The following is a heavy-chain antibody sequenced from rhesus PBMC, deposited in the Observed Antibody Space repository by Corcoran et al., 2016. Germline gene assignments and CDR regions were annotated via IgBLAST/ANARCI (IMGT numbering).Heavy chain of an antibody. D-gene: IGHD3-3*01. J-gene: IGHJ4*01. Sequence: EVQLVETGGGLVQPGGSLKLSCAASGFTFSSYGMSWVRQAPGKGLEWVSAINCGGGSTYYADSVKGRFTIARDNSKNTLSLQMNSLRAEDTAVYYCAKNTNFWTGYYFDYWGQGVLVTVSS. CDR3: AKNTNFWTGYYFDY. CDR1: GFTFSSYG. V-gene: IGHV3S5*01. CDR2: INCGGGST.